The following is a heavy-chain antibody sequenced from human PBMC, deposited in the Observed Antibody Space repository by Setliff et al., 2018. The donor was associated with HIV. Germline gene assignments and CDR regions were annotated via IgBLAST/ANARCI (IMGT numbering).Heavy chain of an antibody. J-gene: IGHJ4*02. CDR3: ARLWSYDYVWGSYRPVDY. D-gene: IGHD3-16*02. CDR1: GFTFSSYS. CDR2: ISATGTI. Sequence: GESLKISCAASGFTFSSYSMNWVRQTPGKGLEWISYISATGTIKYADSVKGRFTISRDNAKNTLYLQMNSLRAEDTGVYYCARLWSYDYVWGSYRPVDYWGRGTLVTVS. V-gene: IGHV3-48*01.